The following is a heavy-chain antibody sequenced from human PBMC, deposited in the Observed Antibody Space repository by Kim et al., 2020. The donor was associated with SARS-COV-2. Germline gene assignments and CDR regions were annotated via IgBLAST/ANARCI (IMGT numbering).Heavy chain of an antibody. CDR1: GFTFDDYA. V-gene: IGHV3-9*01. CDR3: AKGTYGSGASPDYYYYGMDV. Sequence: GGSMRLSCAASGFTFDDYAMHWVRQAPGKGLEWVSGISWNSGSIGYADSVKGRFTISRDNAKNSLYLQMNSLRAEDTALYYCAKGTYGSGASPDYYYYGMDVWGQGTTVTVSS. J-gene: IGHJ6*02. D-gene: IGHD3-10*01. CDR2: ISWNSGSI.